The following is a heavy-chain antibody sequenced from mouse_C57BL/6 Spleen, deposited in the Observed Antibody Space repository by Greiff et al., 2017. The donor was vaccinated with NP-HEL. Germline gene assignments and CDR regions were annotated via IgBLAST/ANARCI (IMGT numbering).Heavy chain of an antibody. CDR1: GYSITSGYY. Sequence: EVKLQESGPGLVKPSQSLSLTCSVTGYSITSGYYWNWIRQFPGNKLEWMGYISYDGSNNYNPSLKNRISITRDTSKNQFFLKLNSVTTEDTATYYCAAYDYGSSPAWFAYWGQGTLVTVSA. V-gene: IGHV3-6*01. CDR2: ISYDGSN. D-gene: IGHD1-1*01. J-gene: IGHJ3*01. CDR3: AAYDYGSSPAWFAY.